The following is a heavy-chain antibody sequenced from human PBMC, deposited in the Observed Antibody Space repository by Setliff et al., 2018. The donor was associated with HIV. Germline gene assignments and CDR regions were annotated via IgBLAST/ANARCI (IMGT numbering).Heavy chain of an antibody. D-gene: IGHD3-16*02. Sequence: ASVKVSCKASGGTFSSYAISWVRQAPGQGLEWMGGIIPILGIANYAQKFQGRVTITADESTSTAYMELRSLRSDDTAVYYCARDMGNDYVWGSYRYSTFDIWGQGTMVTVSS. V-gene: IGHV1-69*10. CDR2: IIPILGIA. J-gene: IGHJ3*02. CDR1: GGTFSSYA. CDR3: ARDMGNDYVWGSYRYSTFDI.